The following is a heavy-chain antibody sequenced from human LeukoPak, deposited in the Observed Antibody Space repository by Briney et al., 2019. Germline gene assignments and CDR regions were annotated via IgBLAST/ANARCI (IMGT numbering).Heavy chain of an antibody. J-gene: IGHJ4*02. D-gene: IGHD3-22*01. CDR1: GFTFDDYA. CDR3: ARDTASMIVVVTDFDY. Sequence: GGSLRLSCAASGFTFDDYAMHWVRQAPGKGLEWVSGISWNSGSIGYADSVKGRFTISRDNAKNSLYLQMNSLRAEDTAVYYCARDTASMIVVVTDFDYWGQGTLVTVSS. CDR2: ISWNSGSI. V-gene: IGHV3-9*01.